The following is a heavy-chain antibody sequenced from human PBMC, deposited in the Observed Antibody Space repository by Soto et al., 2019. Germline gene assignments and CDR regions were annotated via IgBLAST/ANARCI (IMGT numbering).Heavy chain of an antibody. CDR2: ISGSGGST. CDR3: AKKTDSSSPWGALDI. Sequence: EVQLLESGGGLVQPGGSLRLSCAASGFTFSIYAMTWVRQAPAQGLEWVSGISGSGGSTHYADSVKGRFTISRDSSKNPLYLQMDSLRAEDTAVYYCAKKTDSSSPWGALDIWGQATMV. V-gene: IGHV3-23*01. J-gene: IGHJ3*02. CDR1: GFTFSIYA. D-gene: IGHD6-6*01.